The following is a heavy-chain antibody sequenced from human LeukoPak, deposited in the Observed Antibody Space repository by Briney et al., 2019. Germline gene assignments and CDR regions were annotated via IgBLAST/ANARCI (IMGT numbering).Heavy chain of an antibody. D-gene: IGHD6-6*01. CDR3: ARVRQRVGIYYYYYYMDV. Sequence: SETLSLTCAVYGGSYSGYYWSWIRQPPAKGLQWIGDINHSGSTDYNPSLKSRVTISVVTSKNQFSLMLSSVTAADTAVYYCARVRQRVGIYYYYYYMDVWGKGTTVTVSS. J-gene: IGHJ6*03. CDR2: INHSGST. CDR1: GGSYSGYY. V-gene: IGHV4-34*01.